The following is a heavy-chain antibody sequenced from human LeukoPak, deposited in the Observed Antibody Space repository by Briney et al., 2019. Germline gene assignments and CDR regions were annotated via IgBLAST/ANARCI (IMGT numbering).Heavy chain of an antibody. CDR3: AQPDF. J-gene: IGHJ4*02. CDR2: IRFDGSTK. CDR1: GITFRSSS. Sequence: HAGGSLRLSCVASGITFRSSSMHWVRQAPGKGLEWLAFIRFDGSTKYYADSVKGQFTVSRDNSKSTLYLQMNSLRAEDTAVYYCAQPDFWGQGTLVTVSS. V-gene: IGHV3-30*02.